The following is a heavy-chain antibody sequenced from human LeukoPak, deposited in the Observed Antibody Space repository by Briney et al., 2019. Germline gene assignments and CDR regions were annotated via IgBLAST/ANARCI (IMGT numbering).Heavy chain of an antibody. D-gene: IGHD2-15*01. CDR1: GYTFTGYY. J-gene: IGHJ4*02. CDR3: ARAPHRCSGGSCLDY. CDR2: INPNSGGT. V-gene: IGHV1-2*04. Sequence: ASVKVSCKASGYTFTGYYMHWVRQAPGQGLEWMGWINPNSGGTNYAQKFQGWVTMTRDTSVSTAYMELSRLRSDDTAVYYCARAPHRCSGGSCLDYWGQGTLVTVSS.